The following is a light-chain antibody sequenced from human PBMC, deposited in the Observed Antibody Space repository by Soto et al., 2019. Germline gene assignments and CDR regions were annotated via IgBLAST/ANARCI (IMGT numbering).Light chain of an antibody. CDR3: QQRNIWPPVT. CDR2: GAF. J-gene: IGKJ5*01. V-gene: IGKV3-11*01. CDR1: QSVTSF. Sequence: EIVMTHSPATLPVSPGEIATLSCRASQSVTSFLAWYQQKPGQAPRLLIYGAFNRATGIPARFSGSGSGTDFTLTISSLEPEDSAIYYCQQRNIWPPVTFGQGTRLEIK.